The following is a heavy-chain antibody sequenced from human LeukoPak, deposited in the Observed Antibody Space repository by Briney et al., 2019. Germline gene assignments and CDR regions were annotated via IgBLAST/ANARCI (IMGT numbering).Heavy chain of an antibody. CDR1: GYTLTELS. Sequence: ASVKVSCKVSGYTLTELSMHWVRQAPGKGLEWMGGFDPEDGETIYAQKFQGRVTMTEDTSTDTAYMELSSLRSEDTAVYYCGSGYDSDTAMALFDYWGQGTLVAVSS. CDR3: GSGYDSDTAMALFDY. J-gene: IGHJ4*02. CDR2: FDPEDGET. V-gene: IGHV1-24*01. D-gene: IGHD5-18*01.